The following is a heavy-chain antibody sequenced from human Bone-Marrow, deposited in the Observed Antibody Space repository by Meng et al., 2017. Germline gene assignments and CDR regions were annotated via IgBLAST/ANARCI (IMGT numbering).Heavy chain of an antibody. CDR3: ARDVKSDRPSYYYGSGPLDY. V-gene: IGHV3-48*03. J-gene: IGHJ4*02. CDR2: ISYSGGST. Sequence: GESLKISCAASGFTFSAYEMNWVRQAPGKGLEWTSYISYSGGSTHHADSVKVRFTISRDNAKNSLYPEMNSLRAEDTAVYYCARDVKSDRPSYYYGSGPLDYWGQGTLVTVSS. D-gene: IGHD3-10*01. CDR1: GFTFSAYE.